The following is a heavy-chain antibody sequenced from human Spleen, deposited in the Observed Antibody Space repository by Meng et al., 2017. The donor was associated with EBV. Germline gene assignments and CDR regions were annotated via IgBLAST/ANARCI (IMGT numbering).Heavy chain of an antibody. Sequence: GHIHEVGQGLPKPSATHPPPCAVYGGSVSGFNWIWIRQSPEKGLEWIGESNHSGSTTYNPSLKSRVTISVDTSKDQFSLRLTSVTAADTAIYYCARGRTVARSPWSDPWGQGTLVTVSS. CDR1: GGSVSGFN. CDR2: SNHSGST. D-gene: IGHD6-6*01. CDR3: ARGRTVARSPWSDP. J-gene: IGHJ5*02. V-gene: IGHV4-34*01.